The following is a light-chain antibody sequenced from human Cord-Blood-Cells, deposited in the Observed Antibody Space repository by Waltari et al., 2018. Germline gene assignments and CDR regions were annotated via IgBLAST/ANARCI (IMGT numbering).Light chain of an antibody. J-gene: IGKJ5*01. CDR2: DAS. CDR1: QSVSSY. V-gene: IGKV3-11*01. CDR3: QQRSNWLPIT. Sequence: DIVLTQSPATLSLSPGERATLSCRASQSVSSYLAWYQQKPGQAPRLLIYDASNRATGIPARFRGSGSGTDFTLTISSLEPEDFAVYYCQQRSNWLPITFGQGTRLEIK.